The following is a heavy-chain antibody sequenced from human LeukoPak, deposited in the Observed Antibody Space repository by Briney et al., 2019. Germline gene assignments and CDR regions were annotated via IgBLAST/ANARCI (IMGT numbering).Heavy chain of an antibody. CDR2: IKHGGSA. Sequence: SETLSLTCAVSGGSFSGYYWTWIRERPGKGLEWIGEIKHGGSANDSPSIPRLVTVSLDISENNFSLKLTCVTAAGTAVYYCARGQVTAPTHWGKGTLFTVSS. CDR1: GGSFSGYY. CDR3: ARGQVTAPTH. V-gene: IGHV4-34*01. D-gene: IGHD4-17*01. J-gene: IGHJ4*02.